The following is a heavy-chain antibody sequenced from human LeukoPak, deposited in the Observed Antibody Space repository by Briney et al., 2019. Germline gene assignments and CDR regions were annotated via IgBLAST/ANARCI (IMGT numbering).Heavy chain of an antibody. Sequence: SEALSLTCTVSGASISSGSISSGGFYWSWIRQPPGKGLEWIGYIYYSGSTNYNPSLKSRVTISVDTSKNQFSLKLSSVTAADTAVYYCATLYYDILTGYYGSFDYWGQGTLVTVSS. D-gene: IGHD3-9*01. CDR3: ATLYYDILTGYYGSFDY. V-gene: IGHV4-61*08. J-gene: IGHJ4*02. CDR1: GASISSGSISSGGFY. CDR2: IYYSGST.